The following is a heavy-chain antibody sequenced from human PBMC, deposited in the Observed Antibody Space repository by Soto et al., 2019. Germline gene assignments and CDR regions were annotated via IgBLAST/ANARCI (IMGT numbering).Heavy chain of an antibody. J-gene: IGHJ4*02. V-gene: IGHV1-69*06. D-gene: IGHD6-19*01. Sequence: QVQLVQSGAEVRKPGSSVQVSCKASGDSFSTLGINWVRQAPGQGLEWMGGIIPMFGKGRYAQRFQGSATLTADKSTSTAYMELSSLRSDDTAFYYCATAHSSGWYFFDYWGQGSLVTVSS. CDR3: ATAHSSGWYFFDY. CDR1: GDSFSTLG. CDR2: IIPMFGKG.